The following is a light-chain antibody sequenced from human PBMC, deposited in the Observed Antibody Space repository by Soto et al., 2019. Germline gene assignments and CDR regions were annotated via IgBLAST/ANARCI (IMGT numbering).Light chain of an antibody. CDR3: QKLSNDLFT. Sequence: AIQLTQSPSSLSASVGDRVTITCRASQDIKSALAWYQQKPGKPPRLLIFDASSLESGVPSRFSGSGSVTDFTLTISSLKYEDFATYFCQKLSNDLFTFATGTKVDIK. CDR2: DAS. V-gene: IGKV1D-13*01. CDR1: QDIKSA. J-gene: IGKJ3*01.